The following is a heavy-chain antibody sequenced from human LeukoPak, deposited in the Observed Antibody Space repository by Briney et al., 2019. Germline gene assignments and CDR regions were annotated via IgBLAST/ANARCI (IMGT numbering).Heavy chain of an antibody. CDR1: GGSISSYF. CDR3: ARDFSLGGSDYSVAFDI. V-gene: IGHV4-4*07. D-gene: IGHD2-21*01. CDR2: LHSSGST. Sequence: SETLSLTCTVSGGSISSYFWSWIRQPAGKGLEWIGRLHSSGSTYYNPSLMSRVTMSVDTSKNQFSLKLRSVTAADTAVYYCARDFSLGGSDYSVAFDIWGRGTMVTVSS. J-gene: IGHJ3*02.